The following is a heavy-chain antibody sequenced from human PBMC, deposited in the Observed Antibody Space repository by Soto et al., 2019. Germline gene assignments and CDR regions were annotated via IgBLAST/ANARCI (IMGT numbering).Heavy chain of an antibody. D-gene: IGHD6-13*01. Sequence: LSLTCTVSGDSISGGASFWRWMRQRPGKGLEWIANVYYSGSAYYNPSLKSRVTISIDTSKNQFSLKVNSVNTADTAVYYCAKVGRIAAAGTWFDPWGQGTLVTVSS. CDR3: AKVGRIAAAGTWFDP. V-gene: IGHV4-31*03. CDR1: GDSISGGASF. J-gene: IGHJ5*02. CDR2: VYYSGSA.